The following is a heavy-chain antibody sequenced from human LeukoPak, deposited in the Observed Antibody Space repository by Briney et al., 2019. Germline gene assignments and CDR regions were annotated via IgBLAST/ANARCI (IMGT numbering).Heavy chain of an antibody. CDR2: ISSSSSTI. J-gene: IGHJ6*03. CDR1: GFTFSSYS. V-gene: IGHV3-48*01. Sequence: PGGSLRLSCAASGFTFSSYSMNWVRQAPGKGLEWVSYISSSSSTIYYADSVKGRFTISRDNAKNSLYLQMNSLRAEDTAVFCCARRGYSPHYYYYMDVWGKGTTVTVSS. CDR3: ARRGYSPHYYYYMDV. D-gene: IGHD5-12*01.